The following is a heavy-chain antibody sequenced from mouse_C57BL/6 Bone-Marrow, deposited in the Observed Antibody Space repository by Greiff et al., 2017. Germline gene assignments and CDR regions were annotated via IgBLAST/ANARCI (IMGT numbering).Heavy chain of an antibody. CDR1: GFNIKNTY. CDR2: IDPANGNT. D-gene: IGHD2-1*01. J-gene: IGHJ2*01. CDR3: AWIYDGFDY. V-gene: IGHV14-3*01. Sequence: EVQLQQSVAELVRPGASVKLSCTASGFNIKNTYMPWVKQRPEQGLEWIGRIDPANGNTKYAPKFQGKATITADTSSNTAYLQLSSLTSEDTAIYYCAWIYDGFDYWGQGTTLTVSS.